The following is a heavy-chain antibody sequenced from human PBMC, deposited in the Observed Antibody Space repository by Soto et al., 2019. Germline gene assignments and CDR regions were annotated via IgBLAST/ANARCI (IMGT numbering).Heavy chain of an antibody. CDR1: GYTLTSSA. CDR3: AADWVDCSGGSCHLGY. CDR2: IVVGSGNT. D-gene: IGHD2-15*01. V-gene: IGHV1-58*02. J-gene: IGHJ4*02. Sequence: ASVKGSWKAAGYTLTSSAMWWVRQARGQRLEWIGWIVVGSGNTNYAQKFQERVTITRDMSTSTAYMELSSLRSEDTAVYYCAADWVDCSGGSCHLGYWGQGTLVTVSS.